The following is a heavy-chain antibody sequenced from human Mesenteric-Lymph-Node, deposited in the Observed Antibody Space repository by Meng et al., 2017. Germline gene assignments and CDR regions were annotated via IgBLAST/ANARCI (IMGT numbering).Heavy chain of an antibody. CDR3: ARFDDHGDYGPI. D-gene: IGHD4-17*01. J-gene: IGHJ4*02. V-gene: IGHV4-31*01. CDR2: IYYSGST. CDR1: GGSISSGGYY. Sequence: QAQALGAGPGLGKPSQTLSLTCTVSGGSISSGGYYWSWIRQHPGKGLEWIGYIYYSGSTYYNPSLKSLVTISVDTSKNQFSLKLSSVTAADTAVYYCARFDDHGDYGPIWGQGTLVTVSS.